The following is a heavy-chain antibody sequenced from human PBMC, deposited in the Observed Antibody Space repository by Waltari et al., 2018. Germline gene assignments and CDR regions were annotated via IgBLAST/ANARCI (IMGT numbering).Heavy chain of an antibody. D-gene: IGHD3-9*01. CDR1: GFRFNNYW. CDR3: VRGGHFDWSPLDH. V-gene: IGHV3-74*01. CDR2: INPEGTNT. Sequence: EVQLVESGGGLVQPGGSLRRCCAASGFRFNNYWVPWVRQAPGKGLVWVSRINPEGTNTAYADSVKGRCTVSRDNAKNTLYLQMTSLRAEDTAVYYCVRGGHFDWSPLDHWGPGTLVTVSS. J-gene: IGHJ4*02.